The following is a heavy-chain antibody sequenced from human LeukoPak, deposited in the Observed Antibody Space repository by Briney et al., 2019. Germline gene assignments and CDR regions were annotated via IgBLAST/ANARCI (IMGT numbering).Heavy chain of an antibody. CDR2: VSGSGGRT. CDR3: AKEGEVSIYYYMDV. CDR1: GFTFSSSA. Sequence: GGSLRLSCAASGFTFSSSAMSWVRQAPGKGLKWVSTVSGSGGRTYSADSVKGRFTISRDNSKNTLYLQMNSLRAEDTAVYYCAKEGEVSIYYYMDVWGKGTTVTVSS. D-gene: IGHD3-16*01. J-gene: IGHJ6*03. V-gene: IGHV3-23*01.